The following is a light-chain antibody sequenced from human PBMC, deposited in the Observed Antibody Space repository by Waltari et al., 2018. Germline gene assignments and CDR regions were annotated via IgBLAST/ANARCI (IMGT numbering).Light chain of an antibody. V-gene: IGLV1-40*01. CDR3: QSYDSSLSGYV. CDR1: SSNIGAGYD. J-gene: IGLJ1*01. CDR2: RDS. Sequence: QSVLTQPPSVSGAPGQRVTISCTGSSSNIGAGYDVHWYQQLPGTAPKLLIYRDSKRPSGVPDRFSGSKSGTSASLAITGLQAEDEADYYCQSYDSSLSGYVFGTATKVTVL.